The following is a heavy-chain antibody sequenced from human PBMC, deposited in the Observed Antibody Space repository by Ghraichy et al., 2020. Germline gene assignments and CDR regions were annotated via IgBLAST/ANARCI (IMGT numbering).Heavy chain of an antibody. CDR3: ARDGLGIVVVPAIVGMDV. D-gene: IGHD2-2*03. CDR1: GYTFTGYY. J-gene: IGHJ6*02. CDR2: INPNSGGT. V-gene: IGHV1-2*02. Sequence: SVKVSCKASGYTFTGYYMHWVRQAPGQGLEWMGWINPNSGGTNYAQKFQGRVTMTRDTSISTAYMELSRLRSDDTAGYYCARDGLGIVVVPAIVGMDVWGQGTTVTVSS.